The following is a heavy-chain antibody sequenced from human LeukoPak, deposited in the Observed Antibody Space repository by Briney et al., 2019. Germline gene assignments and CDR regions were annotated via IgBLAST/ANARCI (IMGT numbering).Heavy chain of an antibody. D-gene: IGHD2-2*01. Sequence: SETLSLTCTVSGGSISSGGYYWSWIRQPPGKGLEWIGYIYYSGSTYYNPSLKSRVTISVDTSKNQFSLKLSSVTAADTAVYYCARDVYNQLLDYWGQGTLVTVSS. J-gene: IGHJ4*02. CDR3: ARDVYNQLLDY. CDR2: IYYSGST. CDR1: GGSISSGGYY. V-gene: IGHV4-30-4*01.